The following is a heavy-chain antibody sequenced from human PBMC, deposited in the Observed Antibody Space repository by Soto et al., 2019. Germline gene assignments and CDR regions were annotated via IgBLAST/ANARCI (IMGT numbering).Heavy chain of an antibody. CDR1: GFTLSSYW. CDR2: IKQDGSEK. V-gene: IGHV3-7*03. D-gene: IGHD6-13*01. CDR3: AKGGSSWYYFDY. J-gene: IGHJ4*02. Sequence: GGSLRLSCAASGFTLSSYWMSWVRQAPGKGLEWVANIKQDGSEKYYVDSVKGRFTISRDNAKNSLYLQMNSLRAEDTAVYYCAKGGSSWYYFDYWGQGTLVTVSS.